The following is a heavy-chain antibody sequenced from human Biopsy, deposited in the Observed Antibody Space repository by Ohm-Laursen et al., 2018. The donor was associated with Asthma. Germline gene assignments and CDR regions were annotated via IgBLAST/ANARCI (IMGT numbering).Heavy chain of an antibody. V-gene: IGHV1-24*01. CDR2: HDHEEGGT. Sequence: ASVKVSCKTSGYSLTDLSMHWVRQAPGQGLEWMGGHDHEEGGTVNARRFQGRVTMTEDTSTDTAYMELSSLSSDDTAVYYCASDFPRDYVRYNFQFWGQGTLVTVSS. J-gene: IGHJ4*02. CDR3: ASDFPRDYVRYNFQF. D-gene: IGHD4-17*01. CDR1: GYSLTDLS.